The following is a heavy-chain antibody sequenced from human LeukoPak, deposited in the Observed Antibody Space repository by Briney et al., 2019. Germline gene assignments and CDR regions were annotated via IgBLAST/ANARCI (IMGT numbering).Heavy chain of an antibody. D-gene: IGHD3-10*01. CDR1: GFTLSSYC. V-gene: IGHV3-23*01. J-gene: IGHJ4*02. Sequence: GGSLRLSCAASGFTLSSYCMSWVSQAPGKGLEWVSGIGISGGSTYYADYVKGRFTISRDNSKNTLYLQMNSLRAEDTAFYYCAKDHGSGSYYNLPDYWGQGTLVTVSS. CDR2: IGISGGST. CDR3: AKDHGSGSYYNLPDY.